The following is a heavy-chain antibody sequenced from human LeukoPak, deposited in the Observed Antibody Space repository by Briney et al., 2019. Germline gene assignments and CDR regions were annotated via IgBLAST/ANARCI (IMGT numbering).Heavy chain of an antibody. CDR3: ARERGNYFRY. CDR2: ISGGSTTI. Sequence: GGSLRLSCAVSGVSFSSYSMNWVRQAPGKGLERVSYISGGSTTIHYTDSVKGRFTISRDNINNALYLQMNSLRDEDTAVYYCARERGNYFRYWGQGTLVTVSS. J-gene: IGHJ4*02. CDR1: GVSFSSYS. V-gene: IGHV3-48*02.